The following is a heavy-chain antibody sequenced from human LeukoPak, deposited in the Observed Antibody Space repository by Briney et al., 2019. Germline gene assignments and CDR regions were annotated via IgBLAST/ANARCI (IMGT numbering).Heavy chain of an antibody. V-gene: IGHV4-38-2*01. CDR2: IYHSGST. CDR1: GYSISSGYY. Sequence: KPSETLSLTCAVSGYSISSGYYWGWIRQPPGKGLEWIGSIYHSGSTYYNPSLKSRVTISVDTPKNQFSLKLSSVTAADTAVYYCARVKDSSGYYSWGYWGQGTLVTVSS. D-gene: IGHD3-22*01. J-gene: IGHJ4*02. CDR3: ARVKDSSGYYSWGY.